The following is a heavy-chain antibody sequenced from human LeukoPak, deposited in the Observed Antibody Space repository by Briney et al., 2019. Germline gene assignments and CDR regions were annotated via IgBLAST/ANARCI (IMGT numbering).Heavy chain of an antibody. D-gene: IGHD3-22*01. CDR1: GGSISSYY. J-gene: IGHJ4*02. V-gene: IGHV4-59*08. Sequence: SETLSLTCTVSGGSISSYYWSWIRQPPGKGLEWIGYIYYSGSTNYNPSLKSRVTISVDTSKNQFSLKLSSVTAADTAVYYCARLDYDSSAYYFDYWGQGTLVIVSS. CDR3: ARLDYDSSAYYFDY. CDR2: IYYSGST.